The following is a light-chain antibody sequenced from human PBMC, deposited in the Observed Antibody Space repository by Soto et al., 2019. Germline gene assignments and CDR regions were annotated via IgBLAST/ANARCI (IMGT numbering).Light chain of an antibody. CDR2: GAS. V-gene: IGKV3-15*01. Sequence: EIVMTQSPATLSLSPGERAALSCRASQSINSELAWYQQKPGQPPRLLFYGASTRATGVPARFTGSESGSEFALTISGLQSEDFALYYCHQGHNSPLTFGQGTRLE. CDR1: QSINSE. CDR3: HQGHNSPLT. J-gene: IGKJ5*01.